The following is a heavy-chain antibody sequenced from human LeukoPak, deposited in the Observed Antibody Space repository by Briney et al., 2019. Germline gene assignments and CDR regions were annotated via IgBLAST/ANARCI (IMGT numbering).Heavy chain of an antibody. CDR1: GFTFSSYW. D-gene: IGHD2-2*01. Sequence: GGSLRLSCAAPGFTFSSYWMSWVRQAPGKGLEWVANIKQDGSEKYYVDSVKGRFTISRDNSKNTLYLQMSSLRAEDTAVYYCAKRRMNIVVVPAAFDYWGQGTLVTVSS. CDR3: AKRRMNIVVVPAAFDY. V-gene: IGHV3-7*03. CDR2: IKQDGSEK. J-gene: IGHJ4*02.